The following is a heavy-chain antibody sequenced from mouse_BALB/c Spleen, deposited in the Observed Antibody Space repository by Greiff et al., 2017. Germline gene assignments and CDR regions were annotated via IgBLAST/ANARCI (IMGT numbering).Heavy chain of an antibody. D-gene: IGHD1-1*01. V-gene: IGHV5-17*02. CDR3: ARSSYGSSFYYARDY. CDR2: ISSGSSTI. J-gene: IGHJ4*01. Sequence: EVMLVESGGGLVQPGGSRKLSCAASGFTFSSFGMHWVRQAPEKGLEWVAYISSGSSTIYYADTVKGRFTISRDNPKNTLFLQMTSLRSEDTAMYYCARSSYGSSFYYARDYGGQGTSVTVSS. CDR1: GFTFSSFG.